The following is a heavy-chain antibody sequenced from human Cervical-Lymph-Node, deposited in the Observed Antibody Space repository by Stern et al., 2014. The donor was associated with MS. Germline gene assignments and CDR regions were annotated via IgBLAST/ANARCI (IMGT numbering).Heavy chain of an antibody. V-gene: IGHV1-46*01. CDR2: ISPSGGRT. CDR3: ARDDVEVVPTAMRYDYYGMDV. CDR1: GYSFTTYD. D-gene: IGHD2-2*01. J-gene: IGHJ6*02. Sequence: QVQLVQSGTEVKKPGASVKGSCKTSGYSFTTYDIHWVRQAPGQGHEWMGIISPSGGRTRYAQKFQGRVTMTRDTSTSTVYMELSSLRSEDTAVYFCARDDVEVVPTAMRYDYYGMDVWGQGTTVTVSS.